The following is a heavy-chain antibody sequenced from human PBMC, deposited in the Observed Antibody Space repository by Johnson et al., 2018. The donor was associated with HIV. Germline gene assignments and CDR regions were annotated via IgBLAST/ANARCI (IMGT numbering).Heavy chain of an antibody. D-gene: IGHD3-10*01. CDR2: IRSKAYGGTT. Sequence: VQLVESGGGLVQPGRSLRLSCTGFGFTFGNYAVNWVRQAPGKGLEWVGFIRSKAYGGTTEYAASVKGRFTISRDDSKSIAYLQMNSLKTEDTAMVLGAFDIWGQGTMVTVSS. CDR3: AFDI. CDR1: GFTFGNYA. J-gene: IGHJ3*02. V-gene: IGHV3-49*04.